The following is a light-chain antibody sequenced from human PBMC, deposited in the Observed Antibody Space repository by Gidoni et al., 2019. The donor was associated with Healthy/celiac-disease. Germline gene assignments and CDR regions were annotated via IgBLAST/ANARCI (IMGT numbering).Light chain of an antibody. CDR1: KLGDKY. V-gene: IGLV3-1*01. Sequence: SYELTQPPSVSVSPGHTASITCSGDKLGDKYACWYQQKPGQSPVLVIYQDSKRPSGIPERFSGSTSGNTATLTISGTQAMDEADYYCQAWDSSTVVFGGGTKLTVL. CDR2: QDS. J-gene: IGLJ2*01. CDR3: QAWDSSTVV.